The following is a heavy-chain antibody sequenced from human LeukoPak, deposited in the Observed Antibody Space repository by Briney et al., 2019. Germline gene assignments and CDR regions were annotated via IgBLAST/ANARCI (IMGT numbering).Heavy chain of an antibody. CDR1: GFTFSSYA. Sequence: GGSLRLSCAASGFTFSSYAMSWVRQAPGKGLEWVSSISNSGGRTFYTDSVKGRFTISRDNSKNTLYLQMNSLRAEDTAVYYCAKDMYYYDSSGYLDYWGQGTLVTVSS. J-gene: IGHJ4*02. D-gene: IGHD3-22*01. CDR3: AKDMYYYDSSGYLDY. CDR2: ISNSGGRT. V-gene: IGHV3-23*01.